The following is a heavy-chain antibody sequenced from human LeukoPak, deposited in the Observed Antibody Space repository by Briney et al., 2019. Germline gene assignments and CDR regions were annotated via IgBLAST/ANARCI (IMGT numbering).Heavy chain of an antibody. CDR3: ARVLLSLGYDFDY. V-gene: IGHV4-61*01. CDR1: GRSVSSGRYH. D-gene: IGHD3-22*01. J-gene: IGHJ4*02. CDR2: IYYSGST. Sequence: SETLSLPRTLSGRSVSSGRYHWRWIRQPPGKGLEWIGYIYYSGSTNYNPSLKSRVTISVDTSKNQFSLKLSSVTAADTAVYYCARVLLSLGYDFDYWGQGTLVTVSS.